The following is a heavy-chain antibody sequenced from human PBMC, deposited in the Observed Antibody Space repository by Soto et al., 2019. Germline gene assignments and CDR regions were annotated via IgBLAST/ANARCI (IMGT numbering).Heavy chain of an antibody. Sequence: PSETLSLTCTVSGGSISSSSYYWGWIRQPPGKGLEWIGSIYYSGSTYYNPSLKSRVTISVDTSKNQFSLKLSSVTAADTAVYYCARQGVARYCSSTSCYGTASFYYYNSELPPVSHSNTRRWEIFGVAWSGMDVWGQGTTVTVSS. CDR1: GGSISSSSYY. J-gene: IGHJ6*02. D-gene: IGHD2-2*01. CDR2: IYYSGST. CDR3: ARQGVARYCSSTSCYGTASFYYYNSELPPVSHSNTRRWEIFGVAWSGMDV. V-gene: IGHV4-39*01.